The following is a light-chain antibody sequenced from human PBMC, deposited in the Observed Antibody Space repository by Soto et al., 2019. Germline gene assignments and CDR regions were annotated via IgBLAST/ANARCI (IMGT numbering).Light chain of an antibody. V-gene: IGLV3-21*02. CDR2: ADS. J-gene: IGLJ1*01. CDR3: QVWDSSTDDLYV. CDR1: NIGSNS. Sequence: SYHLTQPPSVSLAPGQTAIVTWDRNNIGSNSVHWYQQKPGRAPVLVVYADSARPSGVPERFSGSNSGNTATLTISRVEAGDEADYYCQVWDSSTDDLYVFGPGTKVTVL.